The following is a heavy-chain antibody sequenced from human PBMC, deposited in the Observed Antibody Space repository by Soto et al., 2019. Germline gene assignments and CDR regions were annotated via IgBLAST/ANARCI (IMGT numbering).Heavy chain of an antibody. J-gene: IGHJ1*01. D-gene: IGHD6-6*01. V-gene: IGHV3-74*03. CDR1: GLTFRSYW. Sequence: GGSLRLSCAASGLTFRSYWMHWVRQAPGKGLVWVSRINTDGSVAMYVDSVKGRFTISRDNAKNTLYLHMNSLRAEDTAVYYCVSDLLHRSSSGTNHWGQGALVSVSS. CDR2: INTDGSVA. CDR3: VSDLLHRSSSGTNH.